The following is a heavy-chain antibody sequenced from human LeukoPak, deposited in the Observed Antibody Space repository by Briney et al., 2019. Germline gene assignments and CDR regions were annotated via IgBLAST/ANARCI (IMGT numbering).Heavy chain of an antibody. CDR1: GFTFSDYY. J-gene: IGHJ4*02. V-gene: IGHV3-7*01. Sequence: GGSLRLSCAASGFTFSDYYMSWIRQAPGKGLEWVANIKQDGSEKYYVDSVKGRFTISRDNAKNSLYLQMNSLRAEDTAVYYCASLGMVRYFDYWGQGTLVTVSS. CDR3: ASLGMVRYFDY. CDR2: IKQDGSEK. D-gene: IGHD5-18*01.